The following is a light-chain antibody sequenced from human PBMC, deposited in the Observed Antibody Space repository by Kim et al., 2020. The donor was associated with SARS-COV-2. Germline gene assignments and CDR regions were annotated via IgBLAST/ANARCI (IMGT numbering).Light chain of an antibody. V-gene: IGLV6-57*03. CDR3: QSFDSSTHSWV. Sequence: TVTISCTRSSGGIASNYVQWYQQRPGSAPTTMIYENDRRPSGVPDRFSGSIDSSSNSASLTISGLKTEDEADYSCQSFDSSTHSWVFGGGTQLTVL. J-gene: IGLJ3*02. CDR2: END. CDR1: SGGIASNY.